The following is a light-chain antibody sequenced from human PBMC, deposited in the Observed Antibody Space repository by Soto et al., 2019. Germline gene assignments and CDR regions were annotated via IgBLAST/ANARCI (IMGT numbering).Light chain of an antibody. J-gene: IGKJ1*01. CDR3: QKYDSPPRT. Sequence: DIQMTQSPSSLSASVGDRVTISCRASQGIGNFLAWYQQKPGTVPKLLIYAASILETGVPSRFSGSGSGTDFALTIISLQPEDVATYYCQKYDSPPRTFGQGTKVEL. CDR1: QGIGNF. V-gene: IGKV1-27*01. CDR2: AAS.